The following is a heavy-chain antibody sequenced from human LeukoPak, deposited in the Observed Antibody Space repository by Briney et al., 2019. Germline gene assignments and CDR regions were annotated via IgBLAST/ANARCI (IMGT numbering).Heavy chain of an antibody. CDR1: GFTFSSYA. CDR3: ATTPPAGTDNY. V-gene: IGHV3-23*01. Sequence: GGSLRLSCAASGFTFSSYAMSWVRQAPGKGLEWVSAISGSGGSTYYADSVKDRFTISRDNSKNTLYLQMNSLRAEDTAVYYCATTPPAGTDNYWGQGTLVTVSS. CDR2: ISGSGGST. D-gene: IGHD6-13*01. J-gene: IGHJ4*02.